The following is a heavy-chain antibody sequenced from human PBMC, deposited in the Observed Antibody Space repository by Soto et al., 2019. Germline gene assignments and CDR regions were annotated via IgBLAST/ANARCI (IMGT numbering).Heavy chain of an antibody. D-gene: IGHD5-12*01. CDR3: ARSPGRDGYNHFEY. Sequence: TGGSLRLSCAASGVSFTLYSVSWVRQAPGKGLEWVSSISSDSSYMYYADSLKGRFTISRDNAESSLYLQMSSLRAEDTAVYYCARSPGRDGYNHFEYWGQGTLVTVSS. CDR2: ISSDSSYM. V-gene: IGHV3-21*01. CDR1: GVSFTLYS. J-gene: IGHJ4*02.